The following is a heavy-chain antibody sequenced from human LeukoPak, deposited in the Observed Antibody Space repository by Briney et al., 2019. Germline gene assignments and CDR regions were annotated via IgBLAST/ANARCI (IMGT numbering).Heavy chain of an antibody. CDR1: GFTFSYYG. D-gene: IGHD5-24*01. Sequence: PGGSLRLSCAASGFTFSYYGMHWVRQAPGKGLEWVGFVRFDGNEKYYADSVKGRFTISRDTSRNTLYLQMNSLRAGDTAVYYCARTIEMATISYFDYWGQGTLVTVSS. CDR2: VRFDGNEK. J-gene: IGHJ4*02. V-gene: IGHV3-30*02. CDR3: ARTIEMATISYFDY.